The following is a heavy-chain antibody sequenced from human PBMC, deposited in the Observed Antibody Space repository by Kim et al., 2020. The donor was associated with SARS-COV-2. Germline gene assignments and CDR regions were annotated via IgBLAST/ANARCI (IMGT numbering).Heavy chain of an antibody. V-gene: IGHV4-59*13. D-gene: IGHD4-17*01. CDR2: IYYSGST. J-gene: IGHJ3*02. CDR1: GGSISYYY. CDR3: ARGTTSPGKAFDI. Sequence: SETLSLTCTVSGGSISYYYWSWIRQPPGKGLEWIGYIYYSGSTYYNPSLKSRVTISVDKSTNQSSLKLSSVIAADTTVYYCARGTTSPGKAFDIWGQGTMVTVSS.